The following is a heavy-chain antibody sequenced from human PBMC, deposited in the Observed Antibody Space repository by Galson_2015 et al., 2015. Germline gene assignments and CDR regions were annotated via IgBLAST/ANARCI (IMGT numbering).Heavy chain of an antibody. CDR2: INPSGGST. Sequence: SVKVSCKASGYTFTSYYMRWVRQAPGQGLEWMGIINPSGGSTSYAQKFQGRVTMTRDTSTSTVYMELSSLRSEDTAVYYCARENFPPGVRGAVYYYYGMDVWGQGTTVTVSS. CDR3: ARENFPPGVRGAVYYYYGMDV. J-gene: IGHJ6*02. D-gene: IGHD3-10*01. CDR1: GYTFTSYY. V-gene: IGHV1-46*01.